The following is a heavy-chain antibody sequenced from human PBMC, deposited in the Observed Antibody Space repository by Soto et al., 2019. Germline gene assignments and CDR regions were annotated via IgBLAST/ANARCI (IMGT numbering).Heavy chain of an antibody. CDR1: GDSVTTGSYY. CDR3: AKRDYAFDS. J-gene: IGHJ4*02. D-gene: IGHD4-17*01. CDR2: IYHSGST. Sequence: SETLSLTCTVSGDSVTTGSYYWSWIRQPPGKTLEWIGYIYHSGSTNYNPSLKSRATIYTDTSGRHFSLNLTSVTADDTAVYFCAKRDYAFDSWGQGTLVTVSS. V-gene: IGHV4-61*01.